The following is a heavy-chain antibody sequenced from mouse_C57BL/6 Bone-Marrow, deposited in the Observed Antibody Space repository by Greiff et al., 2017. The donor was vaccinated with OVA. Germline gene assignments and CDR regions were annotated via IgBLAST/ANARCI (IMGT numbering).Heavy chain of an antibody. Sequence: EVKVVESGGGLVQPGGSLKLSCAASGFTFSDYGMAWVRQAPRTGPEWVAFISNLAYSIYYADTVTGRFTISRENAKNTLYLEMSSLRSEDTAMYYCARLWLLGYFDVWGTGTTVTVSS. CDR3: ARLWLLGYFDV. V-gene: IGHV5-15*01. D-gene: IGHD2-3*01. CDR2: ISNLAYSI. CDR1: GFTFSDYG. J-gene: IGHJ1*03.